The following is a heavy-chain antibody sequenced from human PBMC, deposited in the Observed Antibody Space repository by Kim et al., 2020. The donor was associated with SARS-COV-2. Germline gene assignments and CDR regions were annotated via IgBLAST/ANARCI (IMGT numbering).Heavy chain of an antibody. D-gene: IGHD6-19*01. J-gene: IGHJ4*02. CDR3: ATDASIAVAGLDY. Sequence: YAQKFQGQVTMTEDTSTDTAYMELSSLRSEDTAVYYCATDASIAVAGLDYWGQGTLVTVSS. V-gene: IGHV1-24*01.